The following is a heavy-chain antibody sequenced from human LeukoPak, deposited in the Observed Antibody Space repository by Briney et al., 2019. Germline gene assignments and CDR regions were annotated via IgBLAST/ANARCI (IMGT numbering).Heavy chain of an antibody. Sequence: ASVKVSCKASGYTFTGYYMHWVRQAPGQGLEWMGRINPKSGGTSYAQKFEGGVTMTRDTSISTVYMELSRLTSDDTAMYYCATGILTGFDYWGQGTLVTVSS. D-gene: IGHD3-9*01. CDR2: INPKSGGT. CDR1: GYTFTGYY. J-gene: IGHJ4*02. CDR3: ATGILTGFDY. V-gene: IGHV1-2*06.